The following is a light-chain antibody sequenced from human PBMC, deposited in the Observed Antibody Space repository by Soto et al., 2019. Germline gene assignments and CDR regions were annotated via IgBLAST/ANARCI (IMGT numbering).Light chain of an antibody. CDR1: QGIRND. V-gene: IGKV1-17*01. Sequence: DIQITHSPSSLTASIGDRVTITCRASQGIRNDLAWYQQKPGKAPKLLIYAASTLQSGVPSRFSGSGSGTEFTLTISSLQPEDFATYYCQQLNSYPITFAQGTRLEI. CDR3: QQLNSYPIT. CDR2: AAS. J-gene: IGKJ5*01.